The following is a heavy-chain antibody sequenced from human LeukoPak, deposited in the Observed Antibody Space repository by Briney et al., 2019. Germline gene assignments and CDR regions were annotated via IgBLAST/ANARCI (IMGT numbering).Heavy chain of an antibody. CDR1: GGSISSYY. CDR3: ARARDGYNLDY. Sequence: SETLSLTCTVSGGSISSYYWSWIRQPPGKGLEWIGYIYYSGSTNYNPSLKSRVTISVDTSKNQFSLKLSSVTAADTAVYYCARARDGYNLDYWGQGTLVTVSS. D-gene: IGHD5-24*01. V-gene: IGHV4-59*01. CDR2: IYYSGST. J-gene: IGHJ4*02.